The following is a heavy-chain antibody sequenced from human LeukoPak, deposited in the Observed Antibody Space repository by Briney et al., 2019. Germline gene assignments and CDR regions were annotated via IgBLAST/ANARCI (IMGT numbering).Heavy chain of an antibody. J-gene: IGHJ3*02. V-gene: IGHV3-23*01. Sequence: PGGSLRLSCAASGFTFSSYSMNWVRQAPGKGLEWVSAISGSGGSTYYADSVKGRFTISRDNSKNTLYLQMNSLRAEDTAVYYCAKEGAFIAARPGSHAFDIWGQGTMVTVSS. CDR1: GFTFSSYS. D-gene: IGHD6-6*01. CDR3: AKEGAFIAARPGSHAFDI. CDR2: ISGSGGST.